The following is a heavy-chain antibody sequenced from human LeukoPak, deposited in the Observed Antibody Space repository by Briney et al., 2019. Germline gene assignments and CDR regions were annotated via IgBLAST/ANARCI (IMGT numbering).Heavy chain of an antibody. CDR1: GGSISSGGYS. CDR3: ANSPWSPTPRFDY. D-gene: IGHD2-15*01. J-gene: IGHJ4*02. V-gene: IGHV4-30-2*01. Sequence: SETLSLTCAVSGGSISSGGYSWSWIRQPPGKGLEWIGYIYHSGRTYYNPSLKSRVTISVDRSKNQFSLKLTSVTAADTAVYYCANSPWSPTPRFDYWGQGTLVTVSS. CDR2: IYHSGRT.